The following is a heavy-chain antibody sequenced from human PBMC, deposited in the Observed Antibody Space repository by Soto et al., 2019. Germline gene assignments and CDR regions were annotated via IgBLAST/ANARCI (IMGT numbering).Heavy chain of an antibody. Sequence: QVLLQESGPGLVKPSQTLSLTCTVSGASISSGDSFWSWIRQHPGKGLEWIGFIFYTGTTYYNPSLKSRITMSADTFKNQFSLNLTSVNVADTAVYFCARVRCSGGSCYPEAFDDWGQGTLVVVSS. J-gene: IGHJ4*02. V-gene: IGHV4-31*03. CDR3: ARVRCSGGSCYPEAFDD. CDR1: GASISSGDSF. D-gene: IGHD2-15*01. CDR2: IFYTGTT.